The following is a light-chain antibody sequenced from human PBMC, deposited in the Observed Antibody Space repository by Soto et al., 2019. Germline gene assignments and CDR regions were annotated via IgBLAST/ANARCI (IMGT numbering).Light chain of an antibody. J-gene: IGLJ2*01. CDR1: SSDVGTYNV. CDR3: CLHAGSFI. CDR2: EDA. Sequence: QSALTQPASVSASPGQSITISCTGTSSDVGTYNVVSWYQQHPGKAPKLMIYEDAKRPSGVSNRFSGSKSGNTASLTISGLQAEDEADYYCCLHAGSFIFGGGTKVTVL. V-gene: IGLV2-23*01.